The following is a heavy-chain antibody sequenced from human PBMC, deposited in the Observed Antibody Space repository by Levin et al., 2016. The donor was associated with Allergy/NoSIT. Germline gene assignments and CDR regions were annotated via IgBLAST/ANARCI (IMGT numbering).Heavy chain of an antibody. J-gene: IGHJ4*02. Sequence: KVSCKGSGYSFTSYWIGWVRQMPGKGLEWMGIIYPGDSDTRYSPSFQGQVTISADKSISTAYLQWSSLKASDTAMYYCARHSVELLVGATTGSFDYWGQGTLVTVSS. D-gene: IGHD1-26*01. CDR1: GYSFTSYW. CDR3: ARHSVELLVGATTGSFDY. V-gene: IGHV5-51*01. CDR2: IYPGDSDT.